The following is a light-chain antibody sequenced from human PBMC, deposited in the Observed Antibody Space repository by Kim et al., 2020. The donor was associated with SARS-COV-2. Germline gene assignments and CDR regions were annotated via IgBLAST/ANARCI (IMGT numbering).Light chain of an antibody. J-gene: IGLJ1*01. CDR1: SSDVGGYTY. Sequence: QSALTQPASASGSPGQSITISCTGTSSDVGGYTYVSWYQQYPGKAPKLMLYDVTKRPSGVSNRFSGSKSGNTASLTISGLQDEDEADYYCSSYRSSGYVFGTGTKVTVL. CDR2: DVT. CDR3: SSYRSSGYV. V-gene: IGLV2-14*03.